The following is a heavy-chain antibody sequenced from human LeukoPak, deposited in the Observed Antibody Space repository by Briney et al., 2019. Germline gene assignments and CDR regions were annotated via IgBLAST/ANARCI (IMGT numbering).Heavy chain of an antibody. CDR1: GFTFSSYS. J-gene: IGHJ4*02. CDR3: ARDRHCIGSTCYGL. Sequence: GGSLRLSCAASGFTFSSYSMNWVRQAPGKGLEWVSSISSSSSYIYYADSVKGRFTISRDNAKNSLYLQMNSLRAEDTAVYYCARDRHCIGSTCYGLWGQGTRVTVSS. V-gene: IGHV3-21*01. D-gene: IGHD2-2*01. CDR2: ISSSSSYI.